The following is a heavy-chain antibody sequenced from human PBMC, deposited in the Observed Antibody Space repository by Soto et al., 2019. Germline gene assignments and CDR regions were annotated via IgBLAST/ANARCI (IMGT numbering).Heavy chain of an antibody. V-gene: IGHV1-69*01. Sequence: QVQLVQSGAEVKKPGSSVKVSCKASGGTFSSYAISWVRQAPGQGLEWMGGIIPIFGTANYAQKFQGRVTITGDEATSKAYMELRSLRSEDTAVYYFARDGDYYDSGGYPRHDAFDIWGQGTMVTVSS. J-gene: IGHJ3*02. CDR3: ARDGDYYDSGGYPRHDAFDI. CDR2: IIPIFGTA. D-gene: IGHD3-22*01. CDR1: GGTFSSYA.